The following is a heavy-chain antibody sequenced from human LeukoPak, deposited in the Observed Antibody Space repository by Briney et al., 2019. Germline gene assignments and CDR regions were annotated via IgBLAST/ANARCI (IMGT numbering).Heavy chain of an antibody. Sequence: GGSLRLSCAASGFTFSSYAMIWVRQAPGKGLEWVSVISGNGDTTYYADSVKGRFTISRDNSRNTVYLQMNSLRGDDTAVYYCVKDVNWSTYWGRGPLVTVSS. D-gene: IGHD1-1*01. CDR3: VKDVNWSTY. CDR2: ISGNGDTT. J-gene: IGHJ4*02. V-gene: IGHV3-23*01. CDR1: GFTFSSYA.